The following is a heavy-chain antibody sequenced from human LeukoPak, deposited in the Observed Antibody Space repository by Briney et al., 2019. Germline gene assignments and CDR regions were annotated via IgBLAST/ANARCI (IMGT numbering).Heavy chain of an antibody. CDR3: AKGLLWPPKNFDY. J-gene: IGHJ4*02. CDR2: ISGSGGST. D-gene: IGHD3-10*01. Sequence: GSLRLSCAASGFTFSGYAMSWVRQAPGKGLEWVSAISGSGGSTYYADSVKGRFTISRDNSKNTLYLQMNSLRAEDTAVYYCAKGLLWPPKNFDYWGQGTLVTVSS. CDR1: GFTFSGYA. V-gene: IGHV3-23*01.